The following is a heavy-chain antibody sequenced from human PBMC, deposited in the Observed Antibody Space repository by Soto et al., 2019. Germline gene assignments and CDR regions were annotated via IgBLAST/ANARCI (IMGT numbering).Heavy chain of an antibody. V-gene: IGHV4-30-4*01. J-gene: IGHJ6*02. CDR1: GGSISSGDYY. D-gene: IGHD5-18*01. CDR3: ARALIQLWPHYYYGMDV. Sequence: KTSETVSLTXTVSGGSISSGDYYWSWIRQPPGKGLEWIGYIYYSGTTYYNPSLKSRVTISVDTSKNQCSLKVSSVTAADTAVYYCARALIQLWPHYYYGMDVWGQGTTGTVSS. CDR2: IYYSGTT.